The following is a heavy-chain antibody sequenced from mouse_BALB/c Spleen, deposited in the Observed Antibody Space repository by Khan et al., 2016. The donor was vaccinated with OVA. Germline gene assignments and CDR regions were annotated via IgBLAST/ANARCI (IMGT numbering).Heavy chain of an antibody. Sequence: VQLVESGPGLVAPSQSLSITCTISGFSLTNYGIHWVRQPPGKGLEWLVVIWSDGSTTYNSDLKSRLSISKDNSKSQVFLKMKSLQTDDTAMYYWARQPYYHYYIMDYWSQGTSVTVSS. CDR1: GFSLTNYG. CDR3: ARQPYYHYYIMDY. J-gene: IGHJ4*01. CDR2: IWSDGST. V-gene: IGHV2-6-1*01. D-gene: IGHD2-10*01.